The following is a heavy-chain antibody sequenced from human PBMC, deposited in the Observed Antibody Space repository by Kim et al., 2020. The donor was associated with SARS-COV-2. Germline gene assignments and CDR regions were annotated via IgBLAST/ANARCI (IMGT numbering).Heavy chain of an antibody. Sequence: GRFTISRDNSKNTLYLQMNSLRAEDTAVYYCAKECSVDILTGYQPNYFDYWGQGTLVTVSS. D-gene: IGHD3-9*01. CDR3: AKECSVDILTGYQPNYFDY. J-gene: IGHJ4*02. V-gene: IGHV3-23*01.